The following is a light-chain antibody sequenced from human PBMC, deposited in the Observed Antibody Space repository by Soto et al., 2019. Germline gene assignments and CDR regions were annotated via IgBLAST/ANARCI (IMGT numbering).Light chain of an antibody. CDR1: SSDVGGYNY. J-gene: IGLJ2*01. CDR3: SSDTSSRTLV. CDR2: EVS. V-gene: IGLV2-14*01. Sequence: QSVLTQPASVSGSPGQSITISCTGTSSDVGGYNYVSWYQQHPGKAPKLMIYEVSNRPSGVSNRFSGSKSGNTASLTISGLQAEDEADYYCSSDTSSRTLVFGGGTKLTVL.